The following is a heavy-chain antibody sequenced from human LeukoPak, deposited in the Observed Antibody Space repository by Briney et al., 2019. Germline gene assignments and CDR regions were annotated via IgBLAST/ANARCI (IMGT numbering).Heavy chain of an antibody. D-gene: IGHD1-1*01. J-gene: IGHJ4*02. V-gene: IGHV5-51*01. CDR2: IYPGDSDT. CDR3: ARHVPGTGNYFDY. Sequence: GESLKISCKGSGYSFTSYWIGWVRQMSGKGLEWMGIIYPGDSDTRYSPSFQGQVTISADKSISTAYLQWSSLKASDTAMHYCARHVPGTGNYFDYWGQGNLVTVSS. CDR1: GYSFTSYW.